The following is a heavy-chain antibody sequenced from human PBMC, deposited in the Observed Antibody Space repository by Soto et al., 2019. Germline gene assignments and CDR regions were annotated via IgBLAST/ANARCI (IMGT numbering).Heavy chain of an antibody. J-gene: IGHJ6*02. CDR3: AKDIYFGGKDYYYGMDV. CDR2: ISWNSGSI. CDR1: GFTFSSYT. Sequence: GASLRLSCASSGFTFSSYTMHWVRQAPGKGLEWVSGISWNSGSIGYADSVKGRFTISRDNAKNSLYLQMNSLRAEDTALYYCAKDIYFGGKDYYYGMDVWGQGTTVTVSS. D-gene: IGHD2-15*01. V-gene: IGHV3-9*01.